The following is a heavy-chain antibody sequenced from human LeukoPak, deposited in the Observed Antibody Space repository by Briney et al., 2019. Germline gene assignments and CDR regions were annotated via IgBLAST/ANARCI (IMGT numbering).Heavy chain of an antibody. CDR3: ARGNYGSGSNYNYGMDV. Sequence: PGGSLRLSCAAPGFTFSRYGMHWVRQAPGKGLEWVAVVWYDASDKYYIDSVKGRFTISRDNSKNTLYLQMNSLRAEDTGVFDCARGNYGSGSNYNYGMDVWGQGTTVIVSS. V-gene: IGHV3-33*01. CDR2: VWYDASDK. D-gene: IGHD3-10*01. J-gene: IGHJ6*02. CDR1: GFTFSRYG.